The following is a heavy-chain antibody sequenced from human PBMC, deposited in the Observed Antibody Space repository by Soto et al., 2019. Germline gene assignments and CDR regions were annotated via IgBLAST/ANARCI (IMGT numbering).Heavy chain of an antibody. CDR2: INHSGST. J-gene: IGHJ4*02. Sequence: PSETLSLTCAVYGGSFSGYYWSWIRQPPGKGLEWIGEINHSGSTNYNPSLKSRVTISVDTSKNQFSLKLSSVTAADTAVYYCARSDGDYVFDYWGQGTLVTVSS. D-gene: IGHD4-17*01. V-gene: IGHV4-34*01. CDR3: ARSDGDYVFDY. CDR1: GGSFSGYY.